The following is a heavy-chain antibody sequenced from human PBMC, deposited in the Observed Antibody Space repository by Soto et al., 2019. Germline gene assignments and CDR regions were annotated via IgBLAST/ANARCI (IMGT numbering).Heavy chain of an antibody. D-gene: IGHD3-3*01. CDR2: SSYGGIT. Sequence: SETLSLTCSVSGGSISDYYWSWIRQSPEKGLEYMAYSSYGGITNLNGALNGRVTMSIDTSKNQFSLKATSLTAADTAVYYFARARKATYITGGFDSWGQGTLVTVS. J-gene: IGHJ4*02. CDR1: GGSISDYY. V-gene: IGHV4-59*01. CDR3: ARARKATYITGGFDS.